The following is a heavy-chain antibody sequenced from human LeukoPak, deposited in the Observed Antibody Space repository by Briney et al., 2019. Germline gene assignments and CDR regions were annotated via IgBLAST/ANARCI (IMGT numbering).Heavy chain of an antibody. CDR3: VKDKYPVVVAATLDY. V-gene: IGHV3-30*18. J-gene: IGHJ4*02. CDR1: GFTFSRYG. CDR2: ISYDGSNK. Sequence: GRSLRLSCAASGFTFSRYGMHWVRQAPGKGLEWVAVISYDGSNKYYTDSVKGRFTVSRDNSKNMLYLQMNSLRAEDTAVYYCVKDKYPVVVAATLDYWGQGILVTVSS. D-gene: IGHD2-15*01.